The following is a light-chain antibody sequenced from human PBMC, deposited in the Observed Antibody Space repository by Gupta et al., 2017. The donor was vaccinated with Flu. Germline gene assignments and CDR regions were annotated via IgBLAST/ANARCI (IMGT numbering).Light chain of an antibody. CDR1: ALPKQY. CDR2: KDS. CDR3: QSADSSGTYR. V-gene: IGLV3-25*02. Sequence: SYELTQTPPVSAPPGQTARITCSGGALPKQYAYWYQQKQGQAPVLVIYKDSGRPSGIPERFSGSSSGTTVTLTISGVQAEDQADYYCQSADSSGTYRFCVGTKLTVL. J-gene: IGLJ2*01.